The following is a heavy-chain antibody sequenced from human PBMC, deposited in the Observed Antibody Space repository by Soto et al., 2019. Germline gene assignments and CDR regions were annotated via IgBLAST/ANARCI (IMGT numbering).Heavy chain of an antibody. Sequence: QVHLQEWGVGLLKPSETLSLTCAVYGGSFRGYYWTWIRQSPGKGLEWLGEINHSGSNNSNPSLEGRVTMSVDTSKNQCSLNLTSMTVADTAVYCCARGRAFMSRNAFAMGGQGTRVIVSS. D-gene: IGHD1-26*01. J-gene: IGHJ3*02. CDR2: INHSGSN. CDR1: GGSFRGYY. V-gene: IGHV4-34*01. CDR3: ARGRAFMSRNAFAM.